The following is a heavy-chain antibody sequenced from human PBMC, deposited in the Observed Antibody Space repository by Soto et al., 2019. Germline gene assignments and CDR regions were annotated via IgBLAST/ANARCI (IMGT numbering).Heavy chain of an antibody. CDR2: INPSGGST. Sequence: QVQLVQSGAEVKKPGASVKVSCKASGYTFTSYYMHWVRQAPGQGLEWMGIINPSGGSTSYAQKFQGRVTMTRDTSTSTVYMELSSLRSEDTAVYYCARGNTMIVVVSPFDYWGQGTLVTVSS. V-gene: IGHV1-46*03. CDR1: GYTFTSYY. CDR3: ARGNTMIVVVSPFDY. J-gene: IGHJ4*02. D-gene: IGHD3-22*01.